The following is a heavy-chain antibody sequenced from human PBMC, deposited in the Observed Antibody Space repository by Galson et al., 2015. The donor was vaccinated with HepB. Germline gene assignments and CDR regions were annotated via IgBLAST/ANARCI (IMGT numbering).Heavy chain of an antibody. CDR1: GYTFTSYA. CDR2: INTNTGNP. Sequence: SVKVSCKASGYTFTSYAMNWVRQAPGQGLEWMGWINTNTGNPTYAQGFTGRFVFSLDTSVSTAYLQISSLKAEDTAVYYCARALWFRELTGYYYMDVWGKGTTVTVSS. D-gene: IGHD3-10*01. CDR3: ARALWFRELTGYYYMDV. J-gene: IGHJ6*03. V-gene: IGHV7-4-1*02.